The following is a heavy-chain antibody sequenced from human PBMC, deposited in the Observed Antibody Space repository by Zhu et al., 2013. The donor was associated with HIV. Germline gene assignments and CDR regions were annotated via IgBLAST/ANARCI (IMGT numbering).Heavy chain of an antibody. J-gene: IGHJ5*02. V-gene: IGHV1-8*01. CDR3: ARGYCSGGSCYMYNWFDP. Sequence: QVQLVQSGAEVKKPGASVKVSCKASGYTFTSYDINWVRQATGQGLEWMGWMNPNSGNTGYAQKFQGRVTMTRNTSISTAYMELSSLRSEDTAVYYCARGYCSGGSCYMYNWFDPWGQGTLVTVSS. CDR2: MNPNSGNT. D-gene: IGHD2-15*01. CDR1: GYTFTSYD.